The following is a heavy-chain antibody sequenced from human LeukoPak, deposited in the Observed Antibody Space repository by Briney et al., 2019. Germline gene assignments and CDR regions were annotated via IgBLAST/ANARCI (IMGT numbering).Heavy chain of an antibody. CDR3: AKSDYYYGSGSYYAPPDAFDI. CDR2: ISWNSGSI. D-gene: IGHD3-10*01. Sequence: GGSLRLSCAASGFTFDDYAMHWVRQAPGKGLEWVSGISWNSGSIGYADSVKGRFTISRDNAKNSLYLQMNSLRAEDTALYYCAKSDYYYGSGSYYAPPDAFDIWGQGTMVTVSS. CDR1: GFTFDDYA. V-gene: IGHV3-9*01. J-gene: IGHJ3*02.